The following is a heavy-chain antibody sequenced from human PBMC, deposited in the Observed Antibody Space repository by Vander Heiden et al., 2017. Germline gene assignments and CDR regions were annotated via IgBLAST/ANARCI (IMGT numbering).Heavy chain of an antibody. CDR1: GYSFCNYW. J-gene: IGHJ4*02. CDR3: ARSPSTYNSYFDY. Sequence: ELRLVQSAAAVKKHGEPLKISCQPSGYSFCNYWVAWVRQVPGKGLEWMGIIFPGDSDTTYSPSFQGQVIFSADKSTNTAYLQWLSVTASDTAIYYCARSPSTYNSYFDYWGQGTLVTVSS. CDR2: IFPGDSDT. D-gene: IGHD3-22*01. V-gene: IGHV5-51*01.